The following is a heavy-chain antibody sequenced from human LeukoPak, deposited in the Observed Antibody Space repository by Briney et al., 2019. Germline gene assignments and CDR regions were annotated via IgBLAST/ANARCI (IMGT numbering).Heavy chain of an antibody. J-gene: IGHJ4*02. CDR2: IYSGGST. CDR3: AGGSGYYSTPTYFDY. Sequence: GGSLRLSCAASGFTFSSNYMTWVRQAPGKGLEWVSHIYSGGSTYYSDSLKGRFTISRDNSKNTLYVQMNSLRAEDTAVYYCAGGSGYYSTPTYFDYWGQGTLDTVSS. CDR1: GFTFSSNY. D-gene: IGHD3-22*01. V-gene: IGHV3-53*01.